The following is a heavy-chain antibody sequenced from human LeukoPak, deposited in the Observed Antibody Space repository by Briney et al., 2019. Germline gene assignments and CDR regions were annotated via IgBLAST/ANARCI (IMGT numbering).Heavy chain of an antibody. D-gene: IGHD3-3*01. CDR2: ISSTSSYI. V-gene: IGHV3-21*01. Sequence: GGSLRLSCAASRFTFSSYSMNWVRQAPGKGLEWVSSISSTSSYIYYADSVKGRFTISRDNAKNSLYLQMNSLRAEDTAVYYCARGQRPITIFGVVIHFDYWGQGTLVTVSS. CDR1: RFTFSSYS. J-gene: IGHJ4*02. CDR3: ARGQRPITIFGVVIHFDY.